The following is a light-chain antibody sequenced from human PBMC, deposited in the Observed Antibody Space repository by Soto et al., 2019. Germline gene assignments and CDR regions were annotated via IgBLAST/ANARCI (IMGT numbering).Light chain of an antibody. CDR3: QHLYGYPLT. Sequence: DIQLTQSPSFLSASVGDRVTITCRASQGISSYLAWYQQTPGKAPKLLIYAASTLQSGVPSRFSGSGSGTEFTLTISSLQPEDFATNYCQHLYGYPLTFGGGTKVEIK. J-gene: IGKJ4*01. CDR1: QGISSY. V-gene: IGKV1-9*01. CDR2: AAS.